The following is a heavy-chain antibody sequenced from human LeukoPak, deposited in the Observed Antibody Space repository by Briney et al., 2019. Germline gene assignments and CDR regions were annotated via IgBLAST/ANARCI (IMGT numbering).Heavy chain of an antibody. V-gene: IGHV4-34*01. CDR1: HRYIRDYY. CDR3: AKSRSSVILCSV. Sequence: SETLSLTCTGTHRYIRDYYVGSIRQPPEKGLEWIGEINHSGSTNYNPSLKSRVTISVDTSKNQFSRKRRAVTAADTAVYSCAKSRSSVILCSVGGQETLVTVSS. CDR2: INHSGST. D-gene: IGHD2-21*01. J-gene: IGHJ4*02.